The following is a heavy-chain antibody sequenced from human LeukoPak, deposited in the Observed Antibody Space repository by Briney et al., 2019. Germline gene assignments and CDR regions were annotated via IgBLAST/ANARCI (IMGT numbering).Heavy chain of an antibody. CDR1: GGSISSGDYY. CDR3: ARANPGGYYYYYYMDV. CDR2: IYYSGST. V-gene: IGHV4-30-4*08. D-gene: IGHD1-14*01. Sequence: SQTLSLTCTVSGGSISSGDYYWRWIRQPPGKGLEWIGYIYYSGSTYYNPSLKSRVTISVDTSKNQFSLKLSSVTAADTAVYYCARANPGGYYYYYYMDVWGKGTTVTVSS. J-gene: IGHJ6*03.